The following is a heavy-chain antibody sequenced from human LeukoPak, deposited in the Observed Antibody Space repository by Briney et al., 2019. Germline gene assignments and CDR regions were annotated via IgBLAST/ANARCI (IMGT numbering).Heavy chain of an antibody. CDR3: AKDQNTVATAPFDY. CDR1: GFTFSSFW. V-gene: IGHV3-7*03. CDR2: INQDGSER. J-gene: IGHJ4*02. Sequence: GGSLRLSCAASGFTFSSFWMGWVRQAPGKGLEWVANINQDGSERNYVDSVKGRFTISRDNARNSLYLQMNSLRGEDAAVYYCAKDQNTVATAPFDYWGQGTLVTVSS. D-gene: IGHD4-17*01.